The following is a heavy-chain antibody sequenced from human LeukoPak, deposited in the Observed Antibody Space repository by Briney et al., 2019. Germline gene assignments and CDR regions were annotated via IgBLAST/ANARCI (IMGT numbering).Heavy chain of an antibody. J-gene: IGHJ4*02. CDR2: IREDGGEK. CDR3: ARVGNTGDAVIIPAAMGFDN. D-gene: IGHD2-2*01. Sequence: GGSLKLSCAASGFTFSGSAMHWVRQASGKRLEWVANIREDGGEKKYEDSVKGRFTISRDNAKSSLYLQMNSLRAEDTAVYFCARVGNTGDAVIIPAAMGFDNWGQGTVVTVSS. CDR1: GFTFSGSA. V-gene: IGHV3-7*01.